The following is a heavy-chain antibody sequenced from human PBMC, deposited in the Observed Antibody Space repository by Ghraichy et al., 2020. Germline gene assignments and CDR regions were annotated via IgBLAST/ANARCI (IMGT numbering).Heavy chain of an antibody. V-gene: IGHV3-23*01. CDR2: ISGTGSST. CDR1: GFTFSSYA. J-gene: IGHJ5*02. D-gene: IGHD4-17*01. CDR3: AKEPGDYLNWLDP. Sequence: GGSLRLSCAASGFTFSSYAMTWVRQAPGKGLEWVSSISGTGSSTYYADSVKGRFTISRDNSKNTLYLQMNSLRAEDTALYYCAKEPGDYLNWLDPWGQGTLVTVSS.